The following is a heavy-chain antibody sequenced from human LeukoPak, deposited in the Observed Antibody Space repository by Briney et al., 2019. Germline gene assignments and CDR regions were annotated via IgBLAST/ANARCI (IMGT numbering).Heavy chain of an antibody. CDR3: AKHTPPAHSGSYYYGY. J-gene: IGHJ4*02. Sequence: GGSLRLSCAASGFTFSNYAMSWVRQAPGKGLEWVSAISGSGGSTYYADSVKGRFTISRDNSKNTLYLQMNSLRAEDTAVYYCAKHTPPAHSGSYYYGYWGQGTLVTVSS. D-gene: IGHD1-26*01. CDR2: ISGSGGST. V-gene: IGHV3-23*01. CDR1: GFTFSNYA.